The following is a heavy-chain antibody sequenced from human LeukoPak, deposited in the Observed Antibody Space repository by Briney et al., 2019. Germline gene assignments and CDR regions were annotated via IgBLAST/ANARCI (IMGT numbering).Heavy chain of an antibody. CDR2: IYYSGST. J-gene: IGHJ3*02. D-gene: IGHD3-3*01. CDR1: GGPISSSSYY. CDR3: ARLSPNSSYDFWSGYAHDAFDI. Sequence: SETLSLTCTVSGGPISSSSYYWGWIRQPPGKGLEWIRSIYYSGSTYYNPSLKSRVTISVDTSKNQFSLKLSSVIAADTAVYYCARLSPNSSYDFWSGYAHDAFDIWGQGTMVTVSS. V-gene: IGHV4-39*01.